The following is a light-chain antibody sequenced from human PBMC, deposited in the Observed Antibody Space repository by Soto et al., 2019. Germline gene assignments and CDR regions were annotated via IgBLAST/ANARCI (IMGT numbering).Light chain of an antibody. J-gene: IGKJ3*01. CDR1: QSVSSN. CDR2: GAS. Sequence: EIVMTQSPATLSVSPGERATLSCRASQSVSSNLAWYQQKPGQAPRLLIYGASTRATGIPARFSGSGSGTEFTLTISSLQSEDFAVYYCQQYNNWPPGVPTFGPGTKVDIK. CDR3: QQYNNWPPGVPT. V-gene: IGKV3-15*01.